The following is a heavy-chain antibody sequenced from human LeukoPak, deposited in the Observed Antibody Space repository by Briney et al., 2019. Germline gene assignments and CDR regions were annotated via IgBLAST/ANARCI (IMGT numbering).Heavy chain of an antibody. CDR3: ARNNGMDV. CDR2: ISSSSSYI. Sequence: GGSLRLSCAASGFTFSSYSMNWGGQAPGQGLEWVSSISSSSSYIYYADSVKGRFTISKDNAKNSLYLQMNSLRAEDTALYHCARNNGMDVWGQGTTVIVSS. CDR1: GFTFSSYS. J-gene: IGHJ6*02. V-gene: IGHV3-21*04.